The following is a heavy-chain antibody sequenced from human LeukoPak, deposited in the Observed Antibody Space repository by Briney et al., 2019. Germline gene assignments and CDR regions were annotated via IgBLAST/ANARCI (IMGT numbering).Heavy chain of an antibody. CDR3: ARDSPQITTPGFDY. D-gene: IGHD4-11*01. CDR1: GGSISSSSYY. J-gene: IGHJ4*02. V-gene: IGHV4-39*07. Sequence: SETLSLTCTVSGGSISSSSYYWGWIRQPPGKGLEWIGSIYYSGSTYYNPSLKSRVTISVDTSKNQFSLKLSSVTAADTAVYYCARDSPQITTPGFDYWGQGTLVTVSS. CDR2: IYYSGST.